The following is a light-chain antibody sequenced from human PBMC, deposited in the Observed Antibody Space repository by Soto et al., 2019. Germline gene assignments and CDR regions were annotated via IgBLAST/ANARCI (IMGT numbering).Light chain of an antibody. J-gene: IGKJ1*01. Sequence: EIVLTQSPGTLSLSPGERATLSCRASQSVSSSYLAWYQQQPGQAPRLLIYGASSRATGIPDRFSGSGSRTDFTLTISRLEPEDFAVYYCQQYGSSPLTFGQGTKVEIK. CDR2: GAS. V-gene: IGKV3-20*01. CDR3: QQYGSSPLT. CDR1: QSVSSSY.